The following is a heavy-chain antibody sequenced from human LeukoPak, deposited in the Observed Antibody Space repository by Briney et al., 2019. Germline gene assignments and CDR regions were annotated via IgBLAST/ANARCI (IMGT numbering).Heavy chain of an antibody. CDR1: GFTVSSNY. CDR2: IYSGGST. CDR3: ARDGAARGPGSFGD. V-gene: IGHV3-66*01. D-gene: IGHD3-10*01. Sequence: GGSLRLSCAASGFTVSSNYMSWVRQAPGKGLEWVSVIYSGGSTYYADSVKGRFTISRDNSKNTLYLQMNSLRAEDTAVYYCARDGAARGPGSFGDWGQGTLFTVSP. J-gene: IGHJ4*02.